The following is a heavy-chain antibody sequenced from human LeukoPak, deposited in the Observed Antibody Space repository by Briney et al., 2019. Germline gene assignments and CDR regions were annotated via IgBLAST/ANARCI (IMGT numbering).Heavy chain of an antibody. CDR2: ISGSGGST. D-gene: IGHD3-10*01. CDR3: AKVESYYGSGSYNWFDP. V-gene: IGHV3-23*01. CDR1: GFTFSSYA. J-gene: IGHJ5*02. Sequence: GGSLRLSCAASGFTFSSYAMSWVRQAPGKGLEWVSAISGSGGSTYYADSVKGRFTISRDNSKNTLYLQMNSLRAEDTAVYYCAKVESYYGSGSYNWFDPWGQGTLATVSS.